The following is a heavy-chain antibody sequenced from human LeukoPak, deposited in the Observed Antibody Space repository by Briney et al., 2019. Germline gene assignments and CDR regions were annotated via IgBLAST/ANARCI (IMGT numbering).Heavy chain of an antibody. CDR1: GGSFSGYY. J-gene: IGHJ6*02. CDR3: ARGDGRVDHCSSTSCYPYYYYGMDV. D-gene: IGHD2-2*01. V-gene: IGHV4-34*01. CDR2: INHSGST. Sequence: SETLSLTCAVYGGSFSGYYWSWIRQPPGKGLEWIGEINHSGSTNYNPSLKSRVTISVDTSKNQFSLKLSSVPAADTAVYYCARGDGRVDHCSSTSCYPYYYYGMDVWGQGTTVTVSS.